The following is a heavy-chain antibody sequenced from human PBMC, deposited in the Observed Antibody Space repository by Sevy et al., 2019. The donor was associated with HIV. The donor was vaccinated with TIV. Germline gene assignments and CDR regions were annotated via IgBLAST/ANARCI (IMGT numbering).Heavy chain of an antibody. CDR1: GFTFSSYS. CDR2: ISSSSSYI. Sequence: GGSLRLSCAASGFTFSSYSMNWVRQAPGKGLEWVSSISSSSSYIYYADSVKGRFTISRDNAKNSLYLQMNSLRAEDTAVYYCARDKNRYSGYDFDYRGQGTLVTVSS. D-gene: IGHD5-12*01. V-gene: IGHV3-21*01. CDR3: ARDKNRYSGYDFDY. J-gene: IGHJ4*02.